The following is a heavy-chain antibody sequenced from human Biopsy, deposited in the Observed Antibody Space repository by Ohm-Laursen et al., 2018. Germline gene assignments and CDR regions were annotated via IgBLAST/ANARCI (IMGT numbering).Heavy chain of an antibody. D-gene: IGHD1-26*01. CDR2: ISVYNGNT. CDR3: ARDVVGRGASFFDF. J-gene: IGHJ4*02. CDR1: GYTFGNYG. Sequence: GASVKVSCKASGYTFGNYGISWVRQAPGQGLERTGWISVYNGNTDYPHKFQGRVTLTTDTSTSTAYMELRSLTSDDTAIYYCARDVVGRGASFFDFWGQGTSVTVSS. V-gene: IGHV1-18*01.